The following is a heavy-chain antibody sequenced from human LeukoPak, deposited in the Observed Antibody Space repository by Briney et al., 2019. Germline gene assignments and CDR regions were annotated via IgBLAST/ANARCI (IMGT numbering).Heavy chain of an antibody. CDR2: INHSGST. CDR3: ARLHNLPYCSGGTCYNSYYFDY. V-gene: IGHV4-39*07. CDR1: GGSVSTISHF. D-gene: IGHD2-15*01. Sequence: SETLSLTCTVSGGSVSTISHFWDWVRQPPGKGLEWIGEINHSGSTKYNPSLKSRVTISVDTSKNRFSLKVTSVTAADTAVYYCARLHNLPYCSGGTCYNSYYFDYWGQGTLVTVSS. J-gene: IGHJ4*02.